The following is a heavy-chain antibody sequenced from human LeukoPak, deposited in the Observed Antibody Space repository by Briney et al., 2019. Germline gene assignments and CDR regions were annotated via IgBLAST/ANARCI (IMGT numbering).Heavy chain of an antibody. D-gene: IGHD3-3*01. CDR2: IILIFGTA. V-gene: IGHV1-69*05. Sequence: AASVKVSCKASGGTFSSYAISWVRQAPGQGLEWMGGIILIFGTANYAQKFQGRVTITTDESTSTAYMELSSLRSEDTAVYYCARGSGYDFWSGYYDPFDYWGQGTLVTVSS. J-gene: IGHJ4*02. CDR1: GGTFSSYA. CDR3: ARGSGYDFWSGYYDPFDY.